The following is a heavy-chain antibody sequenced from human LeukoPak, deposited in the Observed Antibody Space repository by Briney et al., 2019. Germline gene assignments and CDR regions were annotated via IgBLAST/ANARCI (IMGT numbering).Heavy chain of an antibody. CDR1: GFTFSTYG. CDR3: VRNIAAGAFDI. Sequence: PGGSLRLSCAASGFTFSTYGMHWVRQAPGKGLEWVAIIWYDGSNKYYADSVKGRITIYRDNSKNTLYLQMNSLRDEDTAVYYCVRNIAAGAFDIWGQGTMVTVSS. V-gene: IGHV3-33*01. J-gene: IGHJ3*02. CDR2: IWYDGSNK. D-gene: IGHD6-13*01.